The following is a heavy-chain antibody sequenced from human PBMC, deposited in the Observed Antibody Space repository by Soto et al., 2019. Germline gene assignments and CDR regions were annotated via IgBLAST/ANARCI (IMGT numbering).Heavy chain of an antibody. CDR3: AMTKTTLYHRFDP. J-gene: IGHJ5*02. CDR2: IYYSGST. D-gene: IGHD3-16*01. Sequence: ASETLSLTCTVSGGSISSYYWSWIRQPPGKGLEWIGYIYYSGSTNYNPSLKSRLTTSVDTSKNQFYLKLSSVTAADTAMYYCAMTKTTLYHRFDPWGQGTQVTVPS. CDR1: GGSISSYY. V-gene: IGHV4-59*08.